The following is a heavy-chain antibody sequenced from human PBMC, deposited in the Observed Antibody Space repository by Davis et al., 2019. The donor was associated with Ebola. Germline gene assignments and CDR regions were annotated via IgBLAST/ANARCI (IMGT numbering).Heavy chain of an antibody. CDR1: GSTFSNYV. CDR3: AKDRITVFGVLEYTWDC. D-gene: IGHD3-3*01. J-gene: IGHJ4*02. Sequence: PSGSLRLSCAVSGSTFSNYVMTLVRQAPGRGLEWVSSISGCGGNTYYTDSVKGRFTISRDNSKNTLFLQMSSLRAEDTAIYYCAKDRITVFGVLEYTWDCWGQGTLVTVSS. CDR2: ISGCGGNT. V-gene: IGHV3-23*01.